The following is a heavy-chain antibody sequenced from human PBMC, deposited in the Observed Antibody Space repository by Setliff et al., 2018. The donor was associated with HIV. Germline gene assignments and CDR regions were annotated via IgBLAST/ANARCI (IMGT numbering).Heavy chain of an antibody. CDR3: ARNFGLSPSGKYYYYYGMDI. V-gene: IGHV1-2*02. CDR1: GYTFSNFG. Sequence: GASVKVSCKSSGYTFSNFGVSWVRQAPGQGLEWLGWVNPNSGDAIYAQNFQGRVTMTRDTSINAAYMELKGLRSDDTAVYYCARNFGLSPSGKYYYYYGMDIWGQGTTVTVSS. CDR2: VNPNSGDA. D-gene: IGHD3-10*01. J-gene: IGHJ6*02.